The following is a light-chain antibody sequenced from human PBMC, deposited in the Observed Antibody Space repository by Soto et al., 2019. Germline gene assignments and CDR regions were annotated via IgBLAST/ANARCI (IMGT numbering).Light chain of an antibody. Sequence: EIVLTQSPGTLSLSPVERATLSCMASQSVSSSYLAWYQHKVGQAPRLLIYAASSRATGIPDRFSGSGSGTDFTFTISRLEPEDFAVYYCHQYGSSQGTFGQGTKVDIK. J-gene: IGKJ1*01. CDR1: QSVSSSY. CDR3: HQYGSSQGT. CDR2: AAS. V-gene: IGKV3-20*01.